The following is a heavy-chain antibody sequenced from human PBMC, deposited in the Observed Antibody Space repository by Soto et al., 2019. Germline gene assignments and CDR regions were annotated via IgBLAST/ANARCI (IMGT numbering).Heavy chain of an antibody. V-gene: IGHV1-8*01. CDR1: GYSFNSYE. CDR3: TRDSGWPTNKCDP. CDR2: ISPNRGTT. D-gene: IGHD6-19*01. J-gene: IGHJ5*02. Sequence: GASVKVCCKASGYSFNSYEISWVRQATGRGLEWMAWISPNRGTTGYAQRFQGRLSVTFNTSLTTVYMELSGLRSDDTAVYYCTRDSGWPTNKCDPWGKGTLGTVSS.